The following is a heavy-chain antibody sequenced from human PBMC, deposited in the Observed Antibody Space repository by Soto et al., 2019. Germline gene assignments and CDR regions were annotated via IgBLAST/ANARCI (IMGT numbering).Heavy chain of an antibody. J-gene: IGHJ4*02. CDR2: IYSGGNT. CDR1: GFTVSSNY. D-gene: IGHD3-10*01. Sequence: EVQLVESGGGLVQPGGSLRLSCAASGFTVSSNYMSWVRQAPGKGLEWVSVIYSGGNTYYADSVKGRFTISRDNSKNTLYLQMNRLRDEDTAVYYCARETYYGSGSFGIDYWGQGTLVTVSS. V-gene: IGHV3-66*01. CDR3: ARETYYGSGSFGIDY.